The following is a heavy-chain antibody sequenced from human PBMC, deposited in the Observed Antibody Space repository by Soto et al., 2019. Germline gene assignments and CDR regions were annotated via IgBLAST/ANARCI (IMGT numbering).Heavy chain of an antibody. J-gene: IGHJ4*02. CDR2: ISAYNGNT. Sequence: ASVKVSCKASGYTFTSYGISWVRQAPGQGLEWMGWISAYNGNTNYAQKLQGRVTMTTDTSTSTAYMELRSLRSDDTAVYYCATATHQQLDSDYWGQGTLVTVSS. CDR1: GYTFTSYG. V-gene: IGHV1-18*01. D-gene: IGHD6-13*01. CDR3: ATATHQQLDSDY.